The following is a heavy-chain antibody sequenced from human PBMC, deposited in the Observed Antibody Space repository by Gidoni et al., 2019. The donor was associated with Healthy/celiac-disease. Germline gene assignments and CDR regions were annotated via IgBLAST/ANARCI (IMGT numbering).Heavy chain of an antibody. D-gene: IGHD2-2*02. Sequence: QVQLQEAGPGLVKPSQTLSLTCTVPGGPISSGGYYWSWIRQHPGKGLEWIGYISYSGSTYYNPSLKRRVTISVDTSKNQFSLKLSSVTAADTAVYYCAREGTIRPGGMDVWGQGTTVTVSS. V-gene: IGHV4-31*03. CDR3: AREGTIRPGGMDV. CDR2: ISYSGST. CDR1: GGPISSGGYY. J-gene: IGHJ6*02.